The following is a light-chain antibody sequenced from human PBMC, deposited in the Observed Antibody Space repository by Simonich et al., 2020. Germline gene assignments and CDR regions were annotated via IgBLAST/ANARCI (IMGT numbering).Light chain of an antibody. CDR2: WAS. J-gene: IGKJ3*01. CDR1: QSVLYSSNNKNY. Sequence: DIVMTQSPDSLAVSLGERATINSKSSQSVLYSSNNKNYLACYQQKPGKTPKLLIYWASTRESGVPYRFSGSGSGTDFTLTISSLQAEDVAVYDCQQYYSTPFTFGPGTKVDIK. V-gene: IGKV4-1*01. CDR3: QQYYSTPFT.